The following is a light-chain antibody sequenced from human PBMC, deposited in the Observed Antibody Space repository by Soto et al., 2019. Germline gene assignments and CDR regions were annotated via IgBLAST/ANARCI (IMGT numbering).Light chain of an antibody. V-gene: IGLV2-14*01. Sequence: QSALNQPPSVSGSPGQSITISCTETSTDVGNYNYVSWYQQYPGRVPKLLIYRVRNRPSGVSNRFSGSKSGNTASLTISGLQAEDEADYFCTSPTPDSLYGFVTGTKVTV. CDR3: TSPTPDSLYG. CDR1: STDVGNYNY. CDR2: RVR. J-gene: IGLJ1*01.